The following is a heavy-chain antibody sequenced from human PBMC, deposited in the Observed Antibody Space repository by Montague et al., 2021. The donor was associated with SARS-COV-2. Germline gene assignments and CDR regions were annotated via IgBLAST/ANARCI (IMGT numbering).Heavy chain of an antibody. J-gene: IGHJ4*02. CDR2: IYVSGTT. D-gene: IGHD2-21*01. V-gene: IGHV4-30-2*01. CDR3: ARGLLLSV. Sequence: TLSLTCTVSGGSISTGGNPWSWIRQPPGRGLELIGYIYVSGTTYYSPSFRSRVTIAVDRSKNQFSLRLESVTAADTALYYCARGLLLSVWGQGTLVTVSS. CDR1: GGSISTGGNP.